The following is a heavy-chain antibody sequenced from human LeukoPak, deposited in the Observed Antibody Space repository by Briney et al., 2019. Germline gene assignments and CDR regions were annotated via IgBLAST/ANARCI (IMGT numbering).Heavy chain of an antibody. D-gene: IGHD5-18*01. CDR1: GFTFSSYA. V-gene: IGHV3-23*01. J-gene: IGHJ4*02. CDR2: ISGSGGST. Sequence: GGSLRLSCAAPGFTFSSYAMSWVRQAPGKGLEWVSAISGSGGSTYYADSVKGRFTISRDNSKNTLYLQMNSLRAEDTAVYYCANGLRRWIQLWLPAGYWGQGTLVTVSS. CDR3: ANGLRRWIQLWLPAGY.